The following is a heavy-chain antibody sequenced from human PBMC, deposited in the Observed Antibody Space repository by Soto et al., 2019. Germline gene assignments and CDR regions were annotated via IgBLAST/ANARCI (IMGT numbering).Heavy chain of an antibody. CDR3: ARDDLAAEFSH. J-gene: IGHJ4*02. CDR2: ISSTSNYI. Sequence: EVQLVESGGGLVKPGGSVRLSCAASGFPFSDYSMNWVRQAPGNGLEWVSSISSTSNYIYFADSVKGRFTISRDNAKNSLYLQMNSLRAEDTAVYYCARDDLAAEFSHWGQGTLVTVAS. D-gene: IGHD6-13*01. CDR1: GFPFSDYS. V-gene: IGHV3-21*01.